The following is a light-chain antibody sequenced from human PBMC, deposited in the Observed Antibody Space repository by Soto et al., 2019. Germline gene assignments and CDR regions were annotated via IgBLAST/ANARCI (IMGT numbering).Light chain of an antibody. CDR1: QRISSN. J-gene: IGKJ5*01. V-gene: IGKV3-15*01. Sequence: ELVMTQSPAALSVSPGERATLSCRASQRISSNLAWYQQKPGQAPRLLIYGASTRATNIPARFSGSGSGTEFTLTIGSLQSEDFTIYYCQQYNSWPITFGQGTRLEIK. CDR2: GAS. CDR3: QQYNSWPIT.